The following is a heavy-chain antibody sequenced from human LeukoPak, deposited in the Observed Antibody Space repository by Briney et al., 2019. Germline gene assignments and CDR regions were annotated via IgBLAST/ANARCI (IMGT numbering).Heavy chain of an antibody. V-gene: IGHV2-5*01. CDR2: IYWNDEK. CDR3: AHDKDYRMVV. J-gene: IGHJ6*02. Sequence: SGPTLVNPTQTLTLTCTFSGFSLTTGGGAVGWLRRPPGKALEWLALIYWNDEKRYSPSLGSRLTVTKDTSKIQVVLTMTNMDPEDTATYYCAHDKDYRMVVWGQGTTVTVSS. CDR1: GFSLTTGGGA. D-gene: IGHD3-16*02.